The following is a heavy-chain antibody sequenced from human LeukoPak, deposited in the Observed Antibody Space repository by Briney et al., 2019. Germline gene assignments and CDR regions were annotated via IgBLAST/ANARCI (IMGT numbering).Heavy chain of an antibody. CDR3: VPSLGARDY. V-gene: IGHV3-74*01. Sequence: GGSLRLSCIASGHIFSNSWMHRARQAPGKGLVWVSRINPDGTSTTYADSVKGRFTVSRDNAKNTVFLQMNSLRAEDTAVYHCVPSLGARDYWGQGTLVTVSS. CDR2: INPDGTST. J-gene: IGHJ4*02. D-gene: IGHD3-16*01. CDR1: GHIFSNSW.